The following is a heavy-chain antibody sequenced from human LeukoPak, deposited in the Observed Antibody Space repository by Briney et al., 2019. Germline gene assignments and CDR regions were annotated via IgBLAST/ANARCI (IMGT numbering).Heavy chain of an antibody. D-gene: IGHD4-17*01. V-gene: IGHV3-48*03. J-gene: IGHJ6*03. CDR3: ARDRDYGDSFYYYYYMDV. CDR1: GFTFSSYE. CDR2: ISSSGSTI. Sequence: GGPLRLSCAASGFTFSSYEMNWVRQAPGKGLEWVSYISSSGSTIYYADSVKGRFTISRDNAKNSLYLQMNSLRAEDTAVYYCARDRDYGDSFYYYYYMDVWGKGTTVTISS.